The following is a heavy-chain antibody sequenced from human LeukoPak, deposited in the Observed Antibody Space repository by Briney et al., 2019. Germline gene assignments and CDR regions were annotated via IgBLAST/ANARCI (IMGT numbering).Heavy chain of an antibody. D-gene: IGHD1-20*01. Sequence: PGGSLRLSCAASGFTFSSYWMSWVRQAPGKGLEWVANIKQDGSEKYYVDSVKGRFTISRDNAKNSLYLQMNSLRAEDTAVYYCARDLKYNWIRLGDYWGQGTLVTVSS. CDR1: GFTFSSYW. J-gene: IGHJ4*02. CDR2: IKQDGSEK. CDR3: ARDLKYNWIRLGDY. V-gene: IGHV3-7*01.